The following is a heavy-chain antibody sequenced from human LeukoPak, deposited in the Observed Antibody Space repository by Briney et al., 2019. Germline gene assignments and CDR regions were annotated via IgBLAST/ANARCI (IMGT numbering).Heavy chain of an antibody. J-gene: IGHJ4*02. Sequence: SETLSLTCAVYGGSFSGYYWSWIRQPPGKGLEWIGEINHSGSTNYNPSLKSRVTISVDTSKNQFSLKLSSVTAADTAVYYCASLKRGYYGSGSYYTLDYWGQGTLVTVFS. CDR2: INHSGST. CDR3: ASLKRGYYGSGSYYTLDY. V-gene: IGHV4-34*01. D-gene: IGHD3-10*01. CDR1: GGSFSGYY.